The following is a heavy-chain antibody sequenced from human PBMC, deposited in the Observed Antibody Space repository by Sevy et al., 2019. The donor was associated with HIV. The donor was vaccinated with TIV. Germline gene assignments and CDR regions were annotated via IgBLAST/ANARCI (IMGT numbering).Heavy chain of an antibody. J-gene: IGHJ6*01. CDR3: VRLGGDSIDYYNGREV. D-gene: IGHD7-27*01. Sequence: GGSLRLSCSASGFTFSSFGMHWVRQAPGKGLELVSAISSNGGSTYYADSVKGRFTISRDNSKETLYLQMSSLRVEDTAGYYCVRLGGDSIDYYNGREVWGQGTTVTVSS. CDR1: GFTFSSFG. V-gene: IGHV3-64D*06. CDR2: ISSNGGST.